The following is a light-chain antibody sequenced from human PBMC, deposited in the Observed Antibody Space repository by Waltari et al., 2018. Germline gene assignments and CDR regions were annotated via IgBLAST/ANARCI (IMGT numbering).Light chain of an antibody. CDR3: QHYESLPVT. CDR2: HAS. J-gene: IGKJ1*01. CDR1: QSISKY. Sequence: EIVLTHSPGTLSLSPGARATLSCRPSQSISKYLAWYKQKPGQAPRLLIYHASSRAAGIPDRFSGSGSGTDFSLSISRLEPEDFAVYYCQHYESLPVTFGQGTKVEIK. V-gene: IGKV3-20*01.